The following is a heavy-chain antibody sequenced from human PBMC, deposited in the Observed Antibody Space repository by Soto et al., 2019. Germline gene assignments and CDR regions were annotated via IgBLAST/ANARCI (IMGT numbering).Heavy chain of an antibody. CDR3: ARGYYYGSGSYGWYFDL. Sequence: QVQLQESGPGLVKPSETLSLTCTVSGGSISSYYWSWIRQPPGKGLEWIGYIYYSGSTNYNPSLKSRVTISVDTSKNQFSLKLSSVTAADTAVYYCARGYYYGSGSYGWYFDLWGRGTLVTVSS. D-gene: IGHD3-10*01. V-gene: IGHV4-59*01. CDR1: GGSISSYY. CDR2: IYYSGST. J-gene: IGHJ2*01.